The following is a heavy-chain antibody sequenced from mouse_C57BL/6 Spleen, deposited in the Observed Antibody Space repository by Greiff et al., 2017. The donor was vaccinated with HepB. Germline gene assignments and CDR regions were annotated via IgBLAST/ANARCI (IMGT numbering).Heavy chain of an antibody. CDR3: ARRAYPYAMDY. V-gene: IGHV1-61*01. J-gene: IGHJ4*01. D-gene: IGHD2-10*01. CDR2: IYPSDSET. Sequence: QVQLQQPGAELVRPGSSVKLSCKASGYTFTSYWMDWVKQRPGQGLEWIGNIYPSDSETHYNQKFKDKATLTVDKSSSTAYMQISSLTSEDSAVYYCARRAYPYAMDYWGQGTSVTVSS. CDR1: GYTFTSYW.